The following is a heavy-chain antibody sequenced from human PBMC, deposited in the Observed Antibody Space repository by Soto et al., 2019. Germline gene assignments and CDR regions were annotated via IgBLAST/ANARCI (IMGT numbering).Heavy chain of an antibody. CDR2: ISGSGGST. V-gene: IGHV3-23*01. CDR1: GFTFSSYA. CDR3: AKDPSIVVVITFLFDY. J-gene: IGHJ4*02. Sequence: GGSLRLSCAASGFTFSSYAMSWVRQAPGKGLEWVSAISGSGGSTYYADSVKGRFTISRDNSKNTLYLQMNSLRAEDTAVYYCAKDPSIVVVITFLFDYWGQGTLVTVSS. D-gene: IGHD3-22*01.